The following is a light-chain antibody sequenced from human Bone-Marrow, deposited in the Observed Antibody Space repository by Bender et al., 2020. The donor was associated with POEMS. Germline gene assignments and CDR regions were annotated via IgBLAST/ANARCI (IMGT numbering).Light chain of an antibody. V-gene: IGLV3-21*01. CDR1: DIGSKS. CDR3: QAWDSTTAHVV. Sequence: SYVLTQPPSVSVAPGQTARMTCGGNDIGSKSVHWYQQKPGQSPVVVIYHDTKRPSGIPERFSGSNSGDTATLTISGTQAMDEADYYCQAWDSTTAHVVFGGGTKLTVL. J-gene: IGLJ2*01. CDR2: HDT.